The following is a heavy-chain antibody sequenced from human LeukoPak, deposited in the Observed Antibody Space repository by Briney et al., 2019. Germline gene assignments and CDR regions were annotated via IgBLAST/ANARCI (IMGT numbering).Heavy chain of an antibody. CDR2: INSSNIYI. CDR1: GFTISSNY. J-gene: IGHJ6*03. Sequence: GGSLTLSCAASGFTISSNYMSWLRQAPGKGLEWVSSINSSNIYIYYADSLKVRFTISRDNSKNTLYLQMNSLRAEDTAVYYCAKDTASGYYYYYYMDVWGKGTTVTISS. CDR3: AKDTASGYYYYYYMDV. D-gene: IGHD5-18*01. V-gene: IGHV3-21*01.